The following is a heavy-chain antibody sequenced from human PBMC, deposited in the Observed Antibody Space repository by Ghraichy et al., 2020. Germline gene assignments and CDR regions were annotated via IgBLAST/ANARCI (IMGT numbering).Heavy chain of an antibody. CDR3: AGDSSSWYPRNPFDY. CDR2: IYHSGST. D-gene: IGHD6-13*01. Sequence: SETLSLTCAVSGYSISSGYYWGWIRQPPGKGLEWIGSIYHSGSTYYNPSLKSRVTISVDTSKNQFSLKLSSVTAADTAVYYCAGDSSSWYPRNPFDYWGQGTLVTVSS. V-gene: IGHV4-38-2*01. CDR1: GYSISSGYY. J-gene: IGHJ4*02.